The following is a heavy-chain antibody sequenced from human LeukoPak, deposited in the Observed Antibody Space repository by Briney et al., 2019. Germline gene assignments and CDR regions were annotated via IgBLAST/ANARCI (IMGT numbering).Heavy chain of an antibody. CDR1: GGSISSGGYY. Sequence: SETLSLTCTVSGGSISSGGYYWSWIRQHPGKGLEWIGYIYYSGSTYYNPSLKSRVTISVDTSKNQFSLKLSSVTAADTAVYYCARDCSGGSCEALDYWGQGTLVTVSS. CDR3: ARDCSGGSCEALDY. J-gene: IGHJ4*02. D-gene: IGHD2-15*01. CDR2: IYYSGST. V-gene: IGHV4-31*03.